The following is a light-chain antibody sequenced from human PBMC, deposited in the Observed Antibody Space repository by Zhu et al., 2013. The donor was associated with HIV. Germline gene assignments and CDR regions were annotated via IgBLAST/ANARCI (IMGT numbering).Light chain of an antibody. Sequence: QSALTQPASVSGSPGQSITISCTGTTSDVGGYNYVSWYQQHPGKAPKLMIYEVSNRPSGVSNRFSGSKSGNTASLTISGLQAADEADYYCCSYAGSSTPYVFGTGTKVT. CDR3: CSYAGSSTPYV. CDR1: TSDVGGYNY. CDR2: EVS. V-gene: IGLV2-14*01. J-gene: IGLJ1*01.